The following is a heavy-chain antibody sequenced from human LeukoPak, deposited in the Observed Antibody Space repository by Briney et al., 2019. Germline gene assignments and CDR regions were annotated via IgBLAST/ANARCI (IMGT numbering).Heavy chain of an antibody. CDR2: IYSSGST. Sequence: SSETLSLTCAVSGASISGSNYYWGWIRQPPGKGLEWIGNIYSSGSTYYNASLQSRVTISVDTSKNQFSLKLSSVAAADTAVYYCARQYNWNDEFDYWGQGTLVTVSS. V-gene: IGHV4-39*01. CDR1: GASISGSNYY. J-gene: IGHJ4*02. CDR3: ARQYNWNDEFDY. D-gene: IGHD1-1*01.